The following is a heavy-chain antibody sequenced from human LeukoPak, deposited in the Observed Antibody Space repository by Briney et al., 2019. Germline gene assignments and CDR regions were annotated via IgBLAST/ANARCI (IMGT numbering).Heavy chain of an antibody. J-gene: IGHJ4*02. CDR1: GFTFTISA. V-gene: IGHV1-58*02. D-gene: IGHD5-12*01. CDR2: IVVGSGNT. CDR3: AADRGGYVLTG. Sequence: GTSVKVSCKASGFTFTISAMQWVRRARGQRLEWIGWIVVGSGNTNYAQKFQERVTITRDMSTSTDYMELSSLRSEDTAVYYCAADRGGYVLTGWGQGTLVTVCS.